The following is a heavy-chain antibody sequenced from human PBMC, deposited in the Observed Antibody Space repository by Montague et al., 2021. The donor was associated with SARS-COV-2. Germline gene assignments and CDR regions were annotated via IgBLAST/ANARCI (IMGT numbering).Heavy chain of an antibody. V-gene: IGHV4-59*01. Sequence: SETLSLTCTVSGGSISSYYWSWIRQPPGKGLEWIGYIYYSVSTNYNPSLKSRVTISVDTSKNQFSLKLSSVTAADTAVYYCARGSGWMGNAFDIWGQRTMVTVSS. CDR2: IYYSVST. CDR3: ARGSGWMGNAFDI. D-gene: IGHD6-19*01. J-gene: IGHJ3*02. CDR1: GGSISSYY.